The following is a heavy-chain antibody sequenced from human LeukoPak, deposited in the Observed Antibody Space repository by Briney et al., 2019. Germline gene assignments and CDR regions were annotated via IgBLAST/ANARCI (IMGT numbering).Heavy chain of an antibody. D-gene: IGHD1-1*01. CDR1: GDAFTRYG. J-gene: IGHJ4*02. CDR2: IKAYNGHT. V-gene: IGHV1-18*04. Sequence: ASVKVSCTASGDAFTRYGISWVRQAPGQGLEWMGWIKAYNGHTKYAQKLQGRVTMNTETSTTTAYMELRSLTSDDTAVYYCARVARTTGTTDFDYWGQGTLVTVSS. CDR3: ARVARTTGTTDFDY.